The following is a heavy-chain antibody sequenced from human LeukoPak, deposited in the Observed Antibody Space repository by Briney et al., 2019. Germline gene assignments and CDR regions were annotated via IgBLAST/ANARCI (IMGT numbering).Heavy chain of an antibody. CDR2: MNPNSGNT. V-gene: IGHV1-8*01. J-gene: IGHJ5*02. CDR1: GYTFSSHD. D-gene: IGHD2-2*01. CDR3: ARQSVPWDSATRPLSFDP. Sequence: ASVKVSCKASGYTFSSHDINWVRQATGQGLEWMGGMNPNSGNTGYAQKFQGRVTMTRNTSISTAYTELSSLRSEDTAVYYCARQSVPWDSATRPLSFDPWGQGTLVTVSS.